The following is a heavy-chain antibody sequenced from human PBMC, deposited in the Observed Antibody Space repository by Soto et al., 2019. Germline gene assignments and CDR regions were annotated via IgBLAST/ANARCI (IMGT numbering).Heavy chain of an antibody. D-gene: IGHD6-13*01. J-gene: IGHJ5*02. V-gene: IGHV3-21*01. Sequence: GGSLRLSCAASGFTFRSFTMNWVRQSPGKGLEWVSTISSNSAYIYYTDALRGRFTISRDNAKNSLHLQMNSLRAEDTAVYYCTRDASRDSSARGWFDPWGPGTLVTVSS. CDR3: TRDASRDSSARGWFDP. CDR2: ISSNSAYI. CDR1: GFTFRSFT.